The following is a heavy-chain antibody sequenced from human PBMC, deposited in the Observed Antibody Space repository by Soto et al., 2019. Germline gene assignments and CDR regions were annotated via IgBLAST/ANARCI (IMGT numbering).Heavy chain of an antibody. CDR3: GKATGTX. J-gene: IGHJ4*02. V-gene: IGHV3-9*01. CDR1: GFTFDNYA. Sequence: SLRLSCAASGFTFDNYAMHWVRQAPGKGLEWVSGISWNSNTIDYADSVKGRFTISRDNAKNSLYLQMNSLRAEDTAFYYCGKATGTXWGQGTLVTVSX. CDR2: ISWNSNTI.